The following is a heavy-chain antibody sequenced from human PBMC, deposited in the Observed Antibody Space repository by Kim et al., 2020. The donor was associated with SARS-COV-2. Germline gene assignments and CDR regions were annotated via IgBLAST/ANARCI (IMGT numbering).Heavy chain of an antibody. V-gene: IGHV4-59*01. CDR3: AREGARGFDAFDI. D-gene: IGHD3-16*01. Sequence: YNPSLQSRVTISVDTSKNQFSLKLSSVTAADTAVYYCAREGARGFDAFDIWGQGTMVTVSS. J-gene: IGHJ3*02.